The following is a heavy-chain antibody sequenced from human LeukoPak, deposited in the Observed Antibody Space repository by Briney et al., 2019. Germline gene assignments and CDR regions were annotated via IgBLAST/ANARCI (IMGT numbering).Heavy chain of an antibody. CDR2: ISGSGGST. CDR3: AEGSYSTEGY. D-gene: IGHD6-13*01. J-gene: IGHJ4*02. CDR1: GFTFSSYA. Sequence: GGSLRLSCAASGFTFSSYAMTWVRQAPGKGLEWVSAISGSGGSTYYADSVKGRFTISRDNSKSTLYLQMNSLRAEDTAVYYCAEGSYSTEGYWGQGTLVSVSS. V-gene: IGHV3-23*01.